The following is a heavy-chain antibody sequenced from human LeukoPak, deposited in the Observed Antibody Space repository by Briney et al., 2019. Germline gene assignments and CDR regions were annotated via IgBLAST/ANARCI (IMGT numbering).Heavy chain of an antibody. V-gene: IGHV4-34*01. D-gene: IGHD5-24*01. CDR1: GESFSDYY. Sequence: SETLSLTCAVCGESFSDYYWTWIRQPPGKGLEWIGEIEDSGSTNSNPSLKSRVTLSVDTSKSQFSLRLNSVTAADTAVYFCARSVSREGHNFIAYYFDYWSQGTLVTVSS. CDR3: ARSVSREGHNFIAYYFDY. J-gene: IGHJ4*02. CDR2: IEDSGST.